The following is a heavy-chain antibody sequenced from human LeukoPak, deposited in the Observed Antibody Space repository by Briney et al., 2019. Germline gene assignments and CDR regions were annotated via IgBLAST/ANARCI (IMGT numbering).Heavy chain of an antibody. Sequence: PSETLSLTCTVSGGSISSGSYYWSWLRQPAGKGLEWIGRIYTSGSTNYNPSLKSRVTISVDTSKNQFSLKLRSVTAADTAVYYCARDSALYSSGWLFDYWGQGTLVTVSS. V-gene: IGHV4-61*02. J-gene: IGHJ4*02. D-gene: IGHD6-19*01. CDR1: GGSISSGSYY. CDR3: ARDSALYSSGWLFDY. CDR2: IYTSGST.